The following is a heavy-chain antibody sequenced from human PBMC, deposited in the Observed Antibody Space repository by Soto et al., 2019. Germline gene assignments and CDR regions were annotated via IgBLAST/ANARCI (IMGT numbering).Heavy chain of an antibody. CDR1: GGTLSSFINYP. CDR2: IVPNVGTV. D-gene: IGHD3-3*01. J-gene: IGHJ4*02. V-gene: IGHV1-69*06. Sequence: ASVKVSCKASGGTLSSFINYPINGVRQAPGQGLEWMGGIVPNVGTVNYAQKFQGRVTITADKSTGTAYMEVSSLRSEDTALYYCARRDTSGFLRYFDNWGQGTLVTVSS. CDR3: ARRDTSGFLRYFDN.